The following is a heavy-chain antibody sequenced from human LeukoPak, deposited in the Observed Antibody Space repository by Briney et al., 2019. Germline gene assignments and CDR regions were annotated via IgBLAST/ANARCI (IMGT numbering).Heavy chain of an antibody. CDR1: DYTFSSDG. Sequence: ASVEVSCKTSDYTFSSDGFTWVRRAPGKGLEWMGWINTYNGNKNYAPKFQGRITMTTDTSTNTVYMDLRSLRSDDTAIYYCANRGQQLYDYWGQGTLVTVSS. D-gene: IGHD6-13*01. CDR2: INTYNGNK. J-gene: IGHJ4*02. V-gene: IGHV1-18*01. CDR3: ANRGQQLYDY.